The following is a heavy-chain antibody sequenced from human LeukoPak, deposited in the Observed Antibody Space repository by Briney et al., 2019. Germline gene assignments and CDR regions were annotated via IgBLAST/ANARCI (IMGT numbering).Heavy chain of an antibody. CDR1: GFRFSSYA. V-gene: IGHV3-23*01. D-gene: IGHD1-7*01. J-gene: IGHJ4*02. Sequence: GSLRLACAASGFRFSSYAMSWVRQAPGKGLAWASAISGSGVSTYYADSVKGRFTVSRDNSKNTLYLQMSSLRAEDTAVYYCAKDERNWNYNLASQTYDWGQGTLVTVSS. CDR2: ISGSGVST. CDR3: AKDERNWNYNLASQTYD.